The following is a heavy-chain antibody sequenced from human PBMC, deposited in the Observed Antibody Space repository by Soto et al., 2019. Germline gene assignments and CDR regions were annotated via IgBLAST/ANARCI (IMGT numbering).Heavy chain of an antibody. V-gene: IGHV3-21*01. CDR3: ARYDSSGYYWPYYYYGMDL. Sequence: EVQLVESGGGLVKPGGSLRLSCAASGFTFSTYSMNWVRQAPGKGLEWVSSISSSGSYIYYADSVKGRFTISRDNAKNPLYLKMNSLRAEDTAVYYCARYDSSGYYWPYYYYGMDLWGQGTTVTVSS. CDR2: ISSSGSYI. CDR1: GFTFSTYS. J-gene: IGHJ6*02. D-gene: IGHD3-22*01.